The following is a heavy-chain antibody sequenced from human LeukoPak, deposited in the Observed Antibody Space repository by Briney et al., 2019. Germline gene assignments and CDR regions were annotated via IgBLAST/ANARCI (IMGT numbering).Heavy chain of an antibody. V-gene: IGHV4-39*07. J-gene: IGHJ4*02. CDR3: AKDRGDSSGWYAYLFDY. D-gene: IGHD6-19*01. Sequence: SETLSLTCTVSSGSISTSNYYWGWVRQPPGKALEWIGNIFYSGSTYYSPSLKSRVTMSVDTSKNQFSLSLTSVTAADTAVYYCAKDRGDSSGWYAYLFDYWGQGTLVTVSS. CDR2: IFYSGST. CDR1: SGSISTSNYY.